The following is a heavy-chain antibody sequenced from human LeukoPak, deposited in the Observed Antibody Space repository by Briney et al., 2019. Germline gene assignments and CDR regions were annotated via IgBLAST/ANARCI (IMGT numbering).Heavy chain of an antibody. Sequence: ASVKISCKASGYIFTKYGFTWVRQAPGQGPEWMGWISAGSGNTKYSQTFQDRLTLTRDTAASTVYMDLSSLRPEDTAVYFCARERDDDPFDIWGQGTLVIVSS. CDR1: GYIFTKYG. V-gene: IGHV1-18*01. J-gene: IGHJ3*02. CDR2: ISAGSGNT. D-gene: IGHD1-1*01. CDR3: ARERDDDPFDI.